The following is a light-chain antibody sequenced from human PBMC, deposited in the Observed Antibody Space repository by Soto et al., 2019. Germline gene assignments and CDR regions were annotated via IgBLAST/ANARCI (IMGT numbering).Light chain of an antibody. CDR1: SSDVGTYNL. Sequence: QSALTQPASVSGSPGQSITISCTGTSSDVGTYNLVSWYQQHPGKAPKLMIYEVSKRPSGVSARFSGSKSGKTASLTISGLQAEDEADYYCCSYAGSYTFRVFGGGTQLTVL. CDR2: EVS. CDR3: CSYAGSYTFRV. J-gene: IGLJ3*02. V-gene: IGLV2-23*02.